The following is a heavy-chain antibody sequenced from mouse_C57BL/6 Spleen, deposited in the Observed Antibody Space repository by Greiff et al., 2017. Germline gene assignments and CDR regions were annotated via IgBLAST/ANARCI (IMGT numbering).Heavy chain of an antibody. J-gene: IGHJ4*01. V-gene: IGHV1-59*01. CDR3: ARSGDGYPYAMDY. CDR1: GYTFTSYW. Sequence: VQLQQPGAELVRPGTSVKLSCKASGYTFTSYWMHWVKQRSGQGLEWIGVIDPSDSYTNYNQKFKGKATLTVDTSSSTAYMQLSSLTSADSAVYYCARSGDGYPYAMDYWGQGTSVTVSS. CDR2: IDPSDSYT. D-gene: IGHD2-3*01.